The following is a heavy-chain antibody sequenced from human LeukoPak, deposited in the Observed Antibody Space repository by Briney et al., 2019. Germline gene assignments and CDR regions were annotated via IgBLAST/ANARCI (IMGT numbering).Heavy chain of an antibody. J-gene: IGHJ4*02. CDR1: GGSFSGYY. D-gene: IGHD5-18*01. Sequence: SETLSLTCAVYGGSFSGYYWSWIRQPPGKGLEWIGEINHSGSTNYNPSLKSRVTISVDTSKNQFSLKLSSVTAADTAVYYCARGGYSYVDYFDYWGQGTLVTVSS. CDR2: INHSGST. CDR3: ARGGYSYVDYFDY. V-gene: IGHV4-34*01.